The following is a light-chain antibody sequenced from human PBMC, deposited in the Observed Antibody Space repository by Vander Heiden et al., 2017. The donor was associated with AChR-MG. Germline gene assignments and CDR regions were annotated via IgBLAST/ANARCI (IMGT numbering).Light chain of an antibody. CDR1: HSPLQSNGDTY. J-gene: IGKJ2*01. CDR3: MQALQTPYT. CDR2: LGS. V-gene: IGKV2-28*01. Sequence: IGLPQSPLSLPVTPAEPASISCSFSHSPLQSNGDTYLDWYLQKPGQSPQLLIYLGSNRASGVPDRFSGSGSGTDFTLKISRVEAEDVGVYYCMQALQTPYTFGQGTKLEIK.